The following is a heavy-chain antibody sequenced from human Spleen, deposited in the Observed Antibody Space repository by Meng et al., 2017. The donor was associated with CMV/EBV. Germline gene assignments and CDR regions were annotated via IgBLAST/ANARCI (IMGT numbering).Heavy chain of an antibody. J-gene: IGHJ4*02. CDR2: ISSSSSYI. D-gene: IGHD6-6*01. CDR3: ARGSSSGPGRFDY. Sequence: GGSLRLSCAASGFTFSSYSMNWVRQAPGKGLEWVSSISSSSSYIYYADSVKGRFTISRDNAKNSLYLQLNSLRVDDTAVYYCARGSSSGPGRFDYWGQGTLVTVSS. V-gene: IGHV3-21*01. CDR1: GFTFSSYS.